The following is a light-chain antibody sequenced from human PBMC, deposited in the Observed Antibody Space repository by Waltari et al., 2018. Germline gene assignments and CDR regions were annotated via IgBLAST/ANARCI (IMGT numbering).Light chain of an antibody. V-gene: IGKV3-15*01. CDR2: HAS. CDR3: HHYYNWPMT. CDR1: QSVSSN. J-gene: IGKJ5*01. Sequence: EIVMTQSPATLSVSPGDSATLSCRASQSVSSNSAWYQPKPGQAPRLLIYHASTRATCIPARFSGSGSGTEFTLTISSLQSEDFAVYYCHHYYNWPMTFGQGTRLEIK.